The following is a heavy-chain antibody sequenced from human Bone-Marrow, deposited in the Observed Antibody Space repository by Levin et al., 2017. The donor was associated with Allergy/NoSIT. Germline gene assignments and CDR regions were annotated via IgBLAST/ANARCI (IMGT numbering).Heavy chain of an antibody. J-gene: IGHJ3*02. V-gene: IGHV1-2*02. Sequence: TDQYIHWVRQAPGQGLEWVGWINPDSGGTKYAQKFQGRVTMTRDTSITTAYMEVSRLRSDDTAVYYCARLVALDPDAFDMWGQGTMVTVSS. CDR2: INPDSGGT. CDR1: TDQY. CDR3: ARLVALDPDAFDM.